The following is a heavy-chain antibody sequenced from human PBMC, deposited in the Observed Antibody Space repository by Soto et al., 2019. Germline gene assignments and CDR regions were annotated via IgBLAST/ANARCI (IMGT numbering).Heavy chain of an antibody. D-gene: IGHD3-9*01. V-gene: IGHV4-34*01. CDR1: GGCFSGYY. J-gene: IGHJ6*03. Sequence: PSETLSLTCAVYGGCFSGYYWGVIRQPPGKGLEWIGEINHSGSTNYNPSLKSRVTISVDTSKNQFSLKLSSVTAADTAVYYCARGSYDILTGFYYYYYMDVWGKGTTVTVSS. CDR2: INHSGST. CDR3: ARGSYDILTGFYYYYYMDV.